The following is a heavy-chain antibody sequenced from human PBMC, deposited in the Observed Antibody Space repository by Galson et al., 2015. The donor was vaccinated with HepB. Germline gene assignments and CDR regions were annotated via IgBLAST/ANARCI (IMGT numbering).Heavy chain of an antibody. D-gene: IGHD1-14*01. Sequence: SLRLSCAASGFTFSSYSMNWVRQAPGKGLEWVSSISSSSSYIYYADSVKGRFTISRDNAKNSLYLQMNSLRAEDTAVYYCARDRSRKEAGPPVPYYYYGMDVWGQGTTVTVSS. J-gene: IGHJ6*02. V-gene: IGHV3-21*01. CDR1: GFTFSSYS. CDR3: ARDRSRKEAGPPVPYYYYGMDV. CDR2: ISSSSSYI.